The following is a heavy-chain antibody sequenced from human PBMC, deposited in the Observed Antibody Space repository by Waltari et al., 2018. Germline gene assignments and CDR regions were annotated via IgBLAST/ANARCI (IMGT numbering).Heavy chain of an antibody. D-gene: IGHD2-21*01. J-gene: IGHJ3*02. CDR1: GYTFTGYY. CDR3: ARITDVVSGAFDI. V-gene: IGHV1-2*02. CDR2: INPNSGGT. Sequence: QVQLVQSGAEVKKPGASVKVSCKASGYTFTGYYMHWARQAPGQGLEWMGWINPNSGGTNYAQKFQGRVTMTRDTSISTAYMELSRLRSDDTDVYYCARITDVVSGAFDIWGQGTMVTVSS.